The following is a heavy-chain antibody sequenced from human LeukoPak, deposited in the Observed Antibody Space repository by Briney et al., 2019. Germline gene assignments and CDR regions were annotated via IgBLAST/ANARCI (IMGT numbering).Heavy chain of an antibody. CDR2: ISGSGGST. D-gene: IGHD2-21*02. J-gene: IGHJ3*01. CDR3: ATSVEGDPMYP. Sequence: GGSLRLSCAASGFTFSTYAMSWVRQAPGKGLEWVSAISGSGGSTYYADSVKGRFTISRDNSKHTLYLQMNSLRAEDTAVYYCATSVEGDPMYPWGQGTMVTVSS. CDR1: GFTFSTYA. V-gene: IGHV3-23*01.